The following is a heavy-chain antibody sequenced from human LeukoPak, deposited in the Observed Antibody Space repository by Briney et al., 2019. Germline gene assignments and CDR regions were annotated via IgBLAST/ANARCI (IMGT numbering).Heavy chain of an antibody. CDR3: ARHEYSYGYIGEADY. CDR1: GGSISSYY. J-gene: IGHJ4*02. Sequence: SETLSLTCTVSGGSISSYYWSWIRQPPGKGLEWIGYIYYSGSTNYNPSLESRVTISVDTSKNQFSLKLSSVTAADTAVYYCARHEYSYGYIGEADYWGQGTLVTVSS. V-gene: IGHV4-59*08. CDR2: IYYSGST. D-gene: IGHD5-18*01.